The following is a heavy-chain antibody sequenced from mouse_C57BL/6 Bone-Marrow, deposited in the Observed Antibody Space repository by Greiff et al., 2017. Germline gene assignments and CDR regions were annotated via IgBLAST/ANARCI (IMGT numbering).Heavy chain of an antibody. CDR1: GFTFSSYT. Sequence: EVKVVESGGGLVKPGGSLTLSCAASGFTFSSYTMSWVRQTPEKRLEWVATISGGGGNTYYPASVKCRLIISRDTAKNTLYLKMSSLRAEDTALYYCASTVVATDYWGQGTTLTVSS. V-gene: IGHV5-9*01. CDR2: ISGGGGNT. D-gene: IGHD1-1*01. CDR3: ASTVVATDY. J-gene: IGHJ2*01.